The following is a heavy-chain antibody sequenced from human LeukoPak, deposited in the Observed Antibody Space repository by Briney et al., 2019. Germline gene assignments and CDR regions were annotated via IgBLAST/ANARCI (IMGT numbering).Heavy chain of an antibody. V-gene: IGHV4-59*01. Sequence: SETLSLTCTVSGGSISSYYWSWIRQPPGKGLEWLGYIYYSGSTNYNPSLKSRVTISVDTSKNQFSLKLSSVTAADTAVYYCARSNLYSSGWVRLDWGQGTLVTVSS. D-gene: IGHD6-19*01. J-gene: IGHJ4*02. CDR3: ARSNLYSSGWVRLD. CDR2: IYYSGST. CDR1: GGSISSYY.